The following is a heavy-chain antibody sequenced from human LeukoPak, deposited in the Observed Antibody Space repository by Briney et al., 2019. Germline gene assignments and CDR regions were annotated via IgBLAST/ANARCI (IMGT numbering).Heavy chain of an antibody. CDR3: ARVLDALYGDYVGYFDY. CDR2: INPSGGST. CDR1: GYTFTSYY. V-gene: IGHV1-46*01. Sequence: ASVKVSCKASGYTFTSYYMHWVRQAPGQGLEWMGIINPSGGSTSYAQKFQGRVTMTRDTSISTAYMELSRLRSDDTAVYYCARVLDALYGDYVGYFDYWGQGTLVTVSS. J-gene: IGHJ4*02. D-gene: IGHD4-17*01.